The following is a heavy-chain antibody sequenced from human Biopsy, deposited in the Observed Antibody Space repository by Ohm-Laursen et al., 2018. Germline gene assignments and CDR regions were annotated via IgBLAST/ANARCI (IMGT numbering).Heavy chain of an antibody. J-gene: IGHJ4*02. CDR1: GGTFTNYA. V-gene: IGHV1-69*13. CDR3: ARDAIGYQLPCDD. D-gene: IGHD2-15*01. Sequence: SVKVSCKAPGGTFTNYAISWVRQAPGQGLEWMGGIIPIFGTANYAQKFQGRVTITADESASTAYMELSSLRSDDTAVYYCARDAIGYQLPCDDWGQGTLVTVSS. CDR2: IIPIFGTA.